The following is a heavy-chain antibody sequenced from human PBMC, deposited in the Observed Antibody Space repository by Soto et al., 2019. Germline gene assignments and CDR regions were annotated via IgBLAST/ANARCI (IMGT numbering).Heavy chain of an antibody. V-gene: IGHV1-18*01. CDR3: ARVVGALGHWFDP. Sequence: QVQLEQSGAEVKKPGASVKVSCKASGYTFTSYGISWVRQAPGQGLEWMGRISAYNGNTNYAQKLQGRVTMTTDTCTSTAYMERRSLRSDDTAVYYCARVVGALGHWFDPWGQGTLVTVSS. J-gene: IGHJ5*02. CDR2: ISAYNGNT. D-gene: IGHD1-26*01. CDR1: GYTFTSYG.